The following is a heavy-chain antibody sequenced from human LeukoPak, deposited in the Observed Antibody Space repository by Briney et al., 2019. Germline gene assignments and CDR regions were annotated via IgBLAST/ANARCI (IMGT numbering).Heavy chain of an antibody. CDR3: ARAVPAAIVGYYYYGMDA. D-gene: IGHD2-2*02. CDR2: IGTAGDT. J-gene: IGHJ6*02. CDR1: GFTFSSYD. V-gene: IGHV3-13*01. Sequence: PGGSLRLSCAASGFTFSSYDMHWVRQATGKGLEWVSAIGTAGDTYYPGSVKGRFTISRENAKNSLYLQMNSLRAGDTAVYYCARAVPAAIVGYYYYGMDAWGQGTTVTVS.